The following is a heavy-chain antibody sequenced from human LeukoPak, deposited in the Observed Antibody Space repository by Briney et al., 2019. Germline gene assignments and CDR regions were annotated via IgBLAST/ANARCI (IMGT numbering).Heavy chain of an antibody. CDR3: ARLPRNYGDYVAY. V-gene: IGHV1-2*04. CDR1: GYTFTGFY. D-gene: IGHD4-17*01. J-gene: IGHJ4*02. CDR2: INPNSGGT. Sequence: GASVKVSCKASGYTFTGFYMHWVRQAPGQGLEWMGWINPNSGGTNYAQKFQGWVTVTRDTSISTAYMELSRLRSDDTAIYYCARLPRNYGDYVAYWGQGTLVTVSS.